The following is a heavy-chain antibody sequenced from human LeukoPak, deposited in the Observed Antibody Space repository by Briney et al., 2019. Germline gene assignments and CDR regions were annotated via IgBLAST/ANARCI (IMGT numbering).Heavy chain of an antibody. CDR3: AREPNNPYYYDSSGYYGY. D-gene: IGHD3-22*01. CDR2: IKQDGSEK. J-gene: IGHJ4*02. V-gene: IGHV3-7*01. CDR1: GFTFSSYW. Sequence: PGGSLRLSRAASGFTFSSYWMSWVRQAPGKGLEWVANIKQDGSEKYYVDSVKGRFTISRDNAKNSLYLQMNSLRAEDTAVYYCAREPNNPYYYDSSGYYGYWGQGTLVTVSS.